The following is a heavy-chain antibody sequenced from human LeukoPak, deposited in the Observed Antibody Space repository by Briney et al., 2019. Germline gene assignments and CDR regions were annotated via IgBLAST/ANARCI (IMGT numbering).Heavy chain of an antibody. D-gene: IGHD3-9*01. Sequence: GGSLRLSCAASAFSFSRYTMSWVRQAPGKGLEWVSCISPAGDHIYYADSVKGRFTISRDNAKNSLYLQMNSLRAEDTAVSYCAREGPRDILTGYSTYWGQGTLVTVSS. CDR1: AFSFSRYT. CDR3: AREGPRDILTGYSTY. J-gene: IGHJ4*02. V-gene: IGHV3-21*01. CDR2: ISPAGDHI.